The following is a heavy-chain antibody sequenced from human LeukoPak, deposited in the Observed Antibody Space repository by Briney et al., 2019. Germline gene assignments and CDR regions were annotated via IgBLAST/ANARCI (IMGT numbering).Heavy chain of an antibody. V-gene: IGHV3-21*01. CDR1: GFTFSPSG. Sequence: GGSLRISCAASGFTFSPSGMTWVRQAPGKGLEWVSTIATGSSHIFYPDSVKGRFTTSRDDAKNSLYLQLHSLRTEDTGIYYCARDGPNWSRDCWGQGTLVTVSS. CDR2: IATGSSHI. CDR3: ARDGPNWSRDC. J-gene: IGHJ4*02. D-gene: IGHD7-27*01.